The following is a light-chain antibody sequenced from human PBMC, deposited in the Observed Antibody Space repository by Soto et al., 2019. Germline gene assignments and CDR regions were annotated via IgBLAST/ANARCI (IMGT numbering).Light chain of an antibody. V-gene: IGKV3-20*01. J-gene: IGKJ2*01. CDR2: GAS. Sequence: ENVLTQSPGTLSLSPGERATLSCRASQSVPSNFLAWYQQKPGQAPRLLIYGASTRAAGVPDRFSGSGSGTDFTLTITGLEPEVFAEYYCQQYDQSALLYTFGQGTEVDVK. CDR1: QSVPSNF. CDR3: QQYDQSALLYT.